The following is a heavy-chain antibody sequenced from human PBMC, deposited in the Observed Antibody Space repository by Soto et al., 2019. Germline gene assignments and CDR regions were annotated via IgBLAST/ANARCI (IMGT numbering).Heavy chain of an antibody. CDR2: IWYDGSNK. J-gene: IGHJ3*02. Sequence: GGSLRLSCAASGFTFSSYGMHWVRQAPGKGLEWVAVIWYDGSNKYYADSVKGRFTISRDNSKNTLYLQMNSLRAEDTAVYYCARDRLSSAYAFDIWGQGTMVTVSS. CDR3: ARDRLSSAYAFDI. CDR1: GFTFSSYG. D-gene: IGHD6-25*01. V-gene: IGHV3-33*08.